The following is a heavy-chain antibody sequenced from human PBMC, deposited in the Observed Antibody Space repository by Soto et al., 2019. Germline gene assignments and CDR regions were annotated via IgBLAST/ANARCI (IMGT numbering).Heavy chain of an antibody. CDR3: ARAQKVDPAIFDY. V-gene: IGHV1-2*04. CDR2: INPNSGGT. J-gene: IGHJ4*02. CDR1: GYTFTGYY. Sequence: ASVKVSCKASGYTFTGYYMHWVRQAPGQGLEWMGWINPNSGGTNYAQKFQGWVTMTRDTSISTAYMELSRLRSDDTAVYYCARAQKVDPAIFDYWGQGTLVTVSS.